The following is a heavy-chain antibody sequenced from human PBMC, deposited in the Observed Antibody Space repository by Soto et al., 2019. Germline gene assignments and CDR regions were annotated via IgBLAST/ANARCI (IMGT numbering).Heavy chain of an antibody. J-gene: IGHJ3*01. V-gene: IGHV4-4*02. CDR2: THHSGST. Sequence: QVHLQESGPGLVNPSGTVSLTCAVSGGPISSTQWWTWVRQPPGKGLERIGETHHSGSTIYNPTLNSLVTISMDKGKNKFSQKPTSGTGADTAGYYCAGEANLGSENRKFWAFDFWGQGTVVSVS. D-gene: IGHD3-10*01. CDR1: GGPISSTQW. CDR3: AGEANLGSENRKFWAFDF.